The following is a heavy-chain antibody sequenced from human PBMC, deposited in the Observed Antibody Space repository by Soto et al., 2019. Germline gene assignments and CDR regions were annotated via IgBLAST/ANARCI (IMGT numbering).Heavy chain of an antibody. J-gene: IGHJ6*03. CDR3: ARREIVATIGTEYYYMDV. CDR2: MNPNSGNT. V-gene: IGHV1-8*01. Sequence: ASGKVSCKASGYTFTSYDINWVRQATGQGLEWMGWMNPNSGNTGYAQKFQGRVTMTRNTSISTAYMELSSLRSEDTAVYYCARREIVATIGTEYYYMDVWGKGTTVTVSS. D-gene: IGHD5-12*01. CDR1: GYTFTSYD.